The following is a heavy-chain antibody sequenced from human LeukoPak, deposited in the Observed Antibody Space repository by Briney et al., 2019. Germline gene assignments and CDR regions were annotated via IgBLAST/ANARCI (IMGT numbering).Heavy chain of an antibody. Sequence: GGSLRLSCAASGLTFSSYWMSWVRQSPGKGLEWVANIKEDGSQKYYVDSVKGRFTISRDNAKNSLYLQMNSLRGEDTAVYYCARGLTRSDYWGQGTLVTVSS. CDR1: GLTFSSYW. CDR3: ARGLTRSDY. V-gene: IGHV3-7*04. J-gene: IGHJ4*02. CDR2: IKEDGSQK.